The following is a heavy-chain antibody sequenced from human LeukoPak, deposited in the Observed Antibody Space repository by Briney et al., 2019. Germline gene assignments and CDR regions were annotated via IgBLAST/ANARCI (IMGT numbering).Heavy chain of an antibody. CDR2: IKDDGRQK. CDR3: ARDASRGIDN. D-gene: IGHD5-24*01. V-gene: IGHV3-7*01. J-gene: IGHJ4*02. Sequence: GGSLRLSCAPSGFTFSRYWMTWVRQAPGKGLEWVASIKDDGRQKYYLDSVKGRFTVSRDNAKNSVYLQMNSLRAEDTALYYCARDASRGIDNWGQGTLVTVSS. CDR1: GFTFSRYW.